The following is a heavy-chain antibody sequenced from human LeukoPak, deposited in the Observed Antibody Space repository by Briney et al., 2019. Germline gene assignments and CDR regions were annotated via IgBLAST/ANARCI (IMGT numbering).Heavy chain of an antibody. D-gene: IGHD4-11*01. CDR1: GFTFDDYG. J-gene: IGHJ4*02. V-gene: IGHV3-7*01. Sequence: GGSLRLSCAASGFTFDDYGMNWVRQAPGKGLEWVANIKQDGNEKYSVDSLRGRFTISRDNARNSLFLQMNSLRTEDTGVYYCARGRFESNGDFDFWGPGTLVTVSS. CDR2: IKQDGNEK. CDR3: ARGRFESNGDFDF.